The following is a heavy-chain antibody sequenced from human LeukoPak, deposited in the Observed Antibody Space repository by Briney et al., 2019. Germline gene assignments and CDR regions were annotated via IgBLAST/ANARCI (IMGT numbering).Heavy chain of an antibody. CDR3: ARITEGFDP. CDR2: IYYSGST. Sequence: SETLSLTCTVSGGSISSYYWSWIRQPPGKGLEWIGYIYYSGSTNYNPSLKSRVTISVDTSKNQFSLKLSSVTAADTAVYYCARITEGFDPWGQGTLVTVSS. CDR1: GGSISSYY. J-gene: IGHJ5*02. D-gene: IGHD1-20*01. V-gene: IGHV4-59*01.